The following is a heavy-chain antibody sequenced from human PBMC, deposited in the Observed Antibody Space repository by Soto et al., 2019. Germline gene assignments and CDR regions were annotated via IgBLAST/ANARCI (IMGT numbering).Heavy chain of an antibody. CDR3: ARGGKRYYYYGMDV. CDR1: GYTFTSYD. V-gene: IGHV1-8*01. Sequence: GASVKVSCKASGYTFTSYDINWVRQATGQGLEWMGWMNPNSGNTGYAQKFQGRVTMTRNTSISTAYMELSSLRSEDTAVYYCARGGKRYYYYGMDVWGKGTTVTVSS. D-gene: IGHD6-25*01. J-gene: IGHJ6*04. CDR2: MNPNSGNT.